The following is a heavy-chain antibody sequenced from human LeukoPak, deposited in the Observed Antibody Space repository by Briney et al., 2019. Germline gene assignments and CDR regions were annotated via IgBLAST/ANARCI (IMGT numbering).Heavy chain of an antibody. CDR3: AREAAAGSVAGPFDY. CDR2: IIPILGIA. D-gene: IGHD6-13*01. CDR1: GGTFSSYA. J-gene: IGHJ4*02. Sequence: SVKVSCKASGGTFSSYAISWVRQAPGQGLEWMGRIIPILGIANYAQKFQGRVTITADKSTSTAYMELSSLRSEDTAVYYCAREAAAGSVAGPFDYWAREPWSPSPQ. V-gene: IGHV1-69*04.